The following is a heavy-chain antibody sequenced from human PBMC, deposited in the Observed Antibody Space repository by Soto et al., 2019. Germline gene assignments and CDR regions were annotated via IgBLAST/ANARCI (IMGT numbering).Heavy chain of an antibody. D-gene: IGHD6-13*01. J-gene: IGHJ6*02. Sequence: SETLSLTCTVSGGSIRSRSYYWGWIRQPPGKGLEWIGNIYYSGGTYYNPSLKTRVTISVDSSKNQFSLKLSSVTAADTAVYYCARGLIAAAGTENDYYYYGMDVWGQGTTVTVSS. CDR3: ARGLIAAAGTENDYYYYGMDV. CDR1: GGSIRSRSYY. V-gene: IGHV4-39*01. CDR2: IYYSGGT.